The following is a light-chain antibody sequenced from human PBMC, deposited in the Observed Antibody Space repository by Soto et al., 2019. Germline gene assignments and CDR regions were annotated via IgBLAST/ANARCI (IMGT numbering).Light chain of an antibody. Sequence: DIQMTQSPSTLSASIGDRVTITCRASQSITTFLAWYQQKPGKAPQILIYDASKLEPGVPSRLSGGGSGTEFTLTISSLQSEDFALYYCQQYNNWPWTFGQGTKVDIK. V-gene: IGKV1-5*01. CDR2: DAS. J-gene: IGKJ1*01. CDR1: QSITTF. CDR3: QQYNNWPWT.